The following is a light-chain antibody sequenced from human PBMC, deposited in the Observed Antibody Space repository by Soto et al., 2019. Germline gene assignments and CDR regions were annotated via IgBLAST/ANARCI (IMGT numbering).Light chain of an antibody. J-gene: IGKJ4*01. V-gene: IGKV1-27*01. CDR1: QGISNY. Sequence: DIKMTQSPSSLSASVGDRVTITCRASQGISNYVAWYQQKPGKVPKLLIYVASTLQSGVPSRFSGSGSGTDFTLTISSLHPEDVATYYCQKYDCAPLTFGGGTKVEIK. CDR3: QKYDCAPLT. CDR2: VAS.